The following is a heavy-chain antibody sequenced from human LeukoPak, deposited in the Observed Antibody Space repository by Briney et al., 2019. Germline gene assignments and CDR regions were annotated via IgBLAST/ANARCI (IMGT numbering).Heavy chain of an antibody. J-gene: IGHJ4*02. CDR3: ARGHRGLGY. D-gene: IGHD3-16*01. CDR1: GASISDYY. V-gene: IGHV4-59*01. CDR2: IYYSGTT. Sequence: SETLSLTCTVSGASISDYYWSWIRQPPGKGLEWIGYIYYSGTTNYNPSLKSRVTISVDMSKNQFSLKLSSVTAADTAVYYCARGHRGLGYWGQGTRVIVSS.